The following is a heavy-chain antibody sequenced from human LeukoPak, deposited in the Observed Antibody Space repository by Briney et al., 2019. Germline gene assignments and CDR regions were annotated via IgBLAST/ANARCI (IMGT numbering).Heavy chain of an antibody. D-gene: IGHD6-25*01. Sequence: GGSLRLSCAASGFTFSSYWMSWVRQAPGKGLDWVSGIGSSGISTSYADPVKGRFTISRANSKNTLHLQMNSLTAEATAIYYCSRGSSGPVSRGQGTLLTASP. CDR3: SRGSSGPVS. CDR1: GFTFSSYW. J-gene: IGHJ4*02. CDR2: IGSSGIST. V-gene: IGHV3-23*01.